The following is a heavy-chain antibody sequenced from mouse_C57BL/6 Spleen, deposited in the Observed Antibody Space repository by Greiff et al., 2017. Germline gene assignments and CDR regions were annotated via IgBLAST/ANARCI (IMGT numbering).Heavy chain of an antibody. V-gene: IGHV14-2*01. J-gene: IGHJ3*01. Sequence: VQLQQSGAELVKPGASVKLSCTASGFNITDYYMHWVKQRPEQGLEWIGRIDPEDGETKYAPKFQGKATITADTSSNTAYMQLSSLTSEDTAVYYCARDPFITTVEFAYWGQGTLVTVSA. CDR2: IDPEDGET. D-gene: IGHD1-1*01. CDR3: ARDPFITTVEFAY. CDR1: GFNITDYY.